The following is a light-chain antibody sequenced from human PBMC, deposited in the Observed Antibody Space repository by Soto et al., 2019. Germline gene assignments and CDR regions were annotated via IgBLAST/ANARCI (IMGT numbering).Light chain of an antibody. V-gene: IGKV3-20*01. CDR3: PLYGSSPSLT. CDR1: QSVSSSN. CDR2: ETS. J-gene: IGKJ4*01. Sequence: EIVLTQSPGTLSLSPGERATLSCRASQSVSSSNFAWYQQKPGQAPRLLIFETSSRATGIPDRFSGSGSGTDFTLTISRLEPEDFAVYYCPLYGSSPSLTFGRGPKVDI.